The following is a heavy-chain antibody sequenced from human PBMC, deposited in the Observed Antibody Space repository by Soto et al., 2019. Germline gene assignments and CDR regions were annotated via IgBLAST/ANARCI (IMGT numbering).Heavy chain of an antibody. D-gene: IGHD3-16*01. Sequence: QVTLKESGPVLVKPTETLTLRCTVSGLSITDSEMGVSWIRQPPGKALEWLAHIDSSGEKSYRTFLKSRLTISKDTSKSQIVLIMTNMDSADTSTYYCARRHLAVAVSPWFDPWGQGILVTVSS. V-gene: IGHV2-26*01. CDR2: IDSSGEK. CDR1: GLSITDSEMG. CDR3: ARRHLAVAVSPWFDP. J-gene: IGHJ5*02.